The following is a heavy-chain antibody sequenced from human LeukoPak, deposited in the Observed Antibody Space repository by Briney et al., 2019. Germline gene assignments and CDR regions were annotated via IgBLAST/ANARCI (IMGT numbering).Heavy chain of an antibody. CDR2: IYYSGST. CDR3: ARREEEYFDY. J-gene: IGHJ4*02. CDR1: GGSISSSSYY. D-gene: IGHD1-26*01. V-gene: IGHV4-39*01. Sequence: SETLSLTCTVSGGSISSSSYYWGWIRQPPGTGLEWIGTIYYSGSTYYNPSLKSRVTISVDTSKNQFSLKLSSVTAADAAVYYCARREEEYFDYWGQGTLVTVSS.